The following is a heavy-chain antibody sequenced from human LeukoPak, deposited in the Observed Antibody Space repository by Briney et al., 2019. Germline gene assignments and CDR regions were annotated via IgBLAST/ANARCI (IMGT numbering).Heavy chain of an antibody. CDR1: GGSISSYY. CDR3: ARAFSGSYLELGY. D-gene: IGHD1-26*01. V-gene: IGHV4-59*01. J-gene: IGHJ4*02. CDR2: IYYSGST. Sequence: SETLSLTCTVSGGSISSYYWSWIRNPPGKGLGWIGYIYYSGSTNYNPSLKSRVTISVDTSKNQFSLKLSSVSAADTAVYYCARAFSGSYLELGYWGQGTLVIVSS.